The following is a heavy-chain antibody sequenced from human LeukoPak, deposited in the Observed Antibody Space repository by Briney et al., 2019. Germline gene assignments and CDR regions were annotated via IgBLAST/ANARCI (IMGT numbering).Heavy chain of an antibody. V-gene: IGHV3-21*01. CDR3: AALRYAPD. CDR2: ISSSSDYI. D-gene: IGHD3-9*01. J-gene: IGHJ4*02. CDR1: GFTFSRYS. Sequence: PGRSLRPSCAASGFTFSRYSMNWVRHAPEKGVGLVSSISSSSDYIYYPDSVKGRFTISRDNAKNSLYLQMNSVRAEDRAVYYCAALRYAPDWGQGALVTVCS.